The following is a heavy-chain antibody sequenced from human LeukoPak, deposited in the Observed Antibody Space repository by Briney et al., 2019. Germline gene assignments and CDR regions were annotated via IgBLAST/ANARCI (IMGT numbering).Heavy chain of an antibody. CDR2: IYYSGST. V-gene: IGHV4-39*07. CDR3: ARDCAGVVITPSYFDY. CDR1: GGSISSSSYY. J-gene: IGHJ4*02. Sequence: SETLSLTCTVSGGSISSSSYYWGWIRQPPGKGLEWIGSIYYSGSTYYNPSLKSRVTISVDTSKNQFSLKLSSVTAADTAVYYCARDCAGVVITPSYFDYWGQGTLVTVSS. D-gene: IGHD3-3*01.